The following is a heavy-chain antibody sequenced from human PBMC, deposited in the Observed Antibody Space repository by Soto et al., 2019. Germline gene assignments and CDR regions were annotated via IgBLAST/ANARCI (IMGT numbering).Heavy chain of an antibody. CDR1: GYTFTSYG. Sequence: AAVKVSCKASGYTFTSYGISRVRQAPGQGLEWMGWISAYNGNTNYAQKLQGRVTMTTDTSTSTAYMELRSLRSDDTAVYYCARFRLVDTAMVYYYYYGMDVWGQGTTVTVS. CDR3: ARFRLVDTAMVYYYYYGMDV. V-gene: IGHV1-18*04. J-gene: IGHJ6*02. CDR2: ISAYNGNT. D-gene: IGHD5-18*01.